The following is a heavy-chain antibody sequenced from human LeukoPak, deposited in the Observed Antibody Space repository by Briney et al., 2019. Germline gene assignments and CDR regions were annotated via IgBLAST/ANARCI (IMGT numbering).Heavy chain of an antibody. V-gene: IGHV4-61*02. D-gene: IGHD1-26*01. CDR1: GGSISSGNYY. CDR2: IYTSGST. J-gene: IGHJ4*02. CDR3: AREPGYSGSYPDHFDY. Sequence: SETLSLTCTVFGGSISSGNYYWSWIRQPAGKGLEWIGRIYTSGSTNYNPSLKSRVTISVDTSKNQFSLNLSSVTAADTAVYYCAREPGYSGSYPDHFDYWGQGTLVTVSS.